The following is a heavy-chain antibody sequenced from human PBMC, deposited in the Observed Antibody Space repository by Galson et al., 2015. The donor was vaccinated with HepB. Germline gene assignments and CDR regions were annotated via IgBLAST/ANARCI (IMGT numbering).Heavy chain of an antibody. V-gene: IGHV1-69*02. CDR1: GGTFSSYT. CDR3: ARGGLDDSTYY. D-gene: IGHD3-22*01. CDR2: IIPILGIA. Sequence: SCKASGGTFSSYTISWVRQAPGQGLEWMGRIIPILGIANYAQKFQGRVTITADKSTSTAYMELSSLRSEDTAVYYCARGGLDDSTYYWGQGTLVTVSS. J-gene: IGHJ4*02.